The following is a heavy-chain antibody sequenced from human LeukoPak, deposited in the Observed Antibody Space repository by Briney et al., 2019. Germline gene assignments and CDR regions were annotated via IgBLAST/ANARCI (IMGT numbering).Heavy chain of an antibody. CDR2: MSPNSGDT. CDR3: VRTPPNWGFDY. CDR1: GYTFTSYG. Sequence: ASVKVSCKASGYTFTSYGISWVRQATGQGLEWLGWMSPNSGDTGYAQKFQGRVTMTSDSSISTAFMELSSLRSEDTAIYYCVRTPPNWGFDYWGQGTLVTVSS. D-gene: IGHD3-16*01. J-gene: IGHJ4*02. V-gene: IGHV1-8*02.